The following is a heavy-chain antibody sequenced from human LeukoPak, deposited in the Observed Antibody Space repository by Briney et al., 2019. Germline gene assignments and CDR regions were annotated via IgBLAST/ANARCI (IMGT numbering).Heavy chain of an antibody. V-gene: IGHV4-59*01. CDR1: GGSISSYY. D-gene: IGHD2-2*02. CDR2: IYYSGST. J-gene: IGHJ4*02. Sequence: SETLSLTCTVSGGSISSYYWSWIRQPPGKGLEWIGYIYYSGSTNYNPSLKSRVTISVDTSKNQFSLKLSSVTAADTAVYYCASRVYCSSTSCYNYWGQGTLVTVSS. CDR3: ASRVYCSSTSCYNY.